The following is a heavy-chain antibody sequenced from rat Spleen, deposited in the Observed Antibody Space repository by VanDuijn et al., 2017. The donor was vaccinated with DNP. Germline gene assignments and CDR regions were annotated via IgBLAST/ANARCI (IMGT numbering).Heavy chain of an antibody. CDR3: ATQRSGYVMDA. V-gene: IGHV5-7*01. J-gene: IGHJ4*01. Sequence: EVQLVESGGGLVQSGRSLKLSCAASGFTFSDHNMAWVRQVPKKGLEWVASSSYDGSRVHYRDSVKGRFTISRDNAKSTLYLQMDSLRSEDTATYNCATQRSGYVMDAWGQGTSVTVSS. CDR1: GFTFSDHN. CDR2: SSYDGSRV. D-gene: IGHD4-3*01.